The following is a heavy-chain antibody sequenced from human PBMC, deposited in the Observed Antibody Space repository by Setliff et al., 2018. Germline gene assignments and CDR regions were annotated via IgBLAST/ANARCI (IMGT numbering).Heavy chain of an antibody. V-gene: IGHV1-69*10. D-gene: IGHD3-10*01. CDR2: IIPILGIA. CDR1: GYSFTNYG. Sequence: SVKVSCKASGYSFTNYGVSWVRQAPGQGLEWMGGIIPILGIANYAQKFQGRVTITADKSTSTAYMELSSLRSEDTAVYYCARGGTMVRGVIIPYYYGMDVWGQGTTVTVSS. J-gene: IGHJ6*02. CDR3: ARGGTMVRGVIIPYYYGMDV.